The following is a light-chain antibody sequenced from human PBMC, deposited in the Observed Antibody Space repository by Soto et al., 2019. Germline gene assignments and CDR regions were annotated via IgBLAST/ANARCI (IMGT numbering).Light chain of an antibody. CDR1: QSVSSS. CDR2: GAS. V-gene: IGKV3-15*01. CDR3: LQFYDWPRT. J-gene: IGKJ1*01. Sequence: EIVMTQSPGPLSVSPGERATLSCRASQSVSSSLAWYQQRPGQAPRLHIYGASTRATGIPAKFSSSGSKTESALTISSLQFEGLAVYYCLQFYDWPRTFAQGTKVDI.